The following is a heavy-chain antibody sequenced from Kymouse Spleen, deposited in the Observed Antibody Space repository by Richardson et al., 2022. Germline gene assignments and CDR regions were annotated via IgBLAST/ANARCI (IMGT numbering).Heavy chain of an antibody. J-gene: IGHJ3*02. V-gene: IGHV3-48*02. Sequence: EVQLVESGGGLVQPGGSLRLSCAASGFTFSSYSMNWVRQAPGKGLEWVSYISSSSSTIYYADSVKGRFTISRDNAKNSLYLQMNSLRDEDTAVYYCAGMGYSSFNDAFDIWGQGTMVTVSS. CDR2: ISSSSSTI. D-gene: IGHD6-13*01,IGHD6-25*01. CDR1: GFTFSSYS. CDR3: AGMGYSSFNDAFDI.